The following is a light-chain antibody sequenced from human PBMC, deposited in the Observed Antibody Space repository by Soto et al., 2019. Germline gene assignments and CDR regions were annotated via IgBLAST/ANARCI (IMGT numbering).Light chain of an antibody. Sequence: EIVLTQSPGTLSLSPGERDTLSCRASQSVSSSYLAWYQQKPGQAPRLLIYGASSRATGIPDRFSGSGSGTDFTLTISRLEPEDFAVYYCQQYGSSPLPCGGGTKVEL. CDR3: QQYGSSPLP. V-gene: IGKV3-20*01. CDR1: QSVSSSY. CDR2: GAS. J-gene: IGKJ4*01.